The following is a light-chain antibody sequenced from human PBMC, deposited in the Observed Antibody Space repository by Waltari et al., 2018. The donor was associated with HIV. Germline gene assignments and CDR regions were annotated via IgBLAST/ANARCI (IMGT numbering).Light chain of an antibody. V-gene: IGKV1-39*01. CDR3: QQSYSNPRT. J-gene: IGKJ1*01. Sequence: DIQMTQSPPSLSASVGDRVSITCRASQSIGNNLIWYQQRPGKARKLLIYGAYSLQSGVPSRFSGSGSGTDFTLTISSLQPEDFATYHCQQSYSNPRTFGQGTKVEI. CDR1: QSIGNN. CDR2: GAY.